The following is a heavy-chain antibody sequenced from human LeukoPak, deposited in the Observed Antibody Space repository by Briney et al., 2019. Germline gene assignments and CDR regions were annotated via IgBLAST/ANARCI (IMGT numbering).Heavy chain of an antibody. Sequence: SETLSLTCTVSGGSISSYYWSWVRQPPGKGLEWIGYIYYSGSTNYNPSLKSRVTISVDTSKNQFSLKLSSVTAADTAVYYCATTHYYGSGKEAFDIWGQGTMVTVSS. J-gene: IGHJ3*02. D-gene: IGHD3-10*01. CDR1: GGSISSYY. CDR3: ATTHYYGSGKEAFDI. CDR2: IYYSGST. V-gene: IGHV4-59*08.